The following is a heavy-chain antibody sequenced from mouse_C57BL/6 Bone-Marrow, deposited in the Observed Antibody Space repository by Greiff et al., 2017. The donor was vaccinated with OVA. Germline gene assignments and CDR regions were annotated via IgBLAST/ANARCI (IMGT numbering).Heavy chain of an antibody. CDR1: GYTFTSYW. J-gene: IGHJ4*01. Sequence: QVQLQQPGAELVMPGASVKLSCKASGYTFTSYWMHWVKQRPGQGLEWIGEIDPSDSYTNYNQKFKGKSTLTVDKSSGTAYMQLSSLTSEDSAVYYCARDSNSYAMDYWGQGTSVTVSS. CDR3: ARDSNSYAMDY. V-gene: IGHV1-69*01. D-gene: IGHD2-5*01. CDR2: IDPSDSYT.